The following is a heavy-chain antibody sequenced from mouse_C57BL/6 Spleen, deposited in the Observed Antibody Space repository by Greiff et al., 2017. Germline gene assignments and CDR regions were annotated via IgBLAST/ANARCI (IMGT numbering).Heavy chain of an antibody. CDR3: GRWEVVAAGYFDY. D-gene: IGHD1-1*01. CDR2: INPSTGGT. J-gene: IGHJ2*01. CDR1: GYSFTGYY. V-gene: IGHV1-42*01. Sequence: EVQLQQPGPELVKPGASVKISCKASGYSFTGYYMNWVKQSPEKSLEWIGEINPSTGGTTYNQKFKAKATLTVDKSSSTAYMQLKSLTSEDSAVYYCGRWEVVAAGYFDYWGQGTTLTVSS.